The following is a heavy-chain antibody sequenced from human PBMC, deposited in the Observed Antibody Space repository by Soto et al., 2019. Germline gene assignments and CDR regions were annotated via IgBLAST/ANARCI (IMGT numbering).Heavy chain of an antibody. J-gene: IGHJ4*02. D-gene: IGHD4-17*01. V-gene: IGHV3-23*01. CDR1: GFTFSTYA. Sequence: GGSLRLSCVGSGFTFSTYAMSWVRQPPGKGLEWVATISGAGAATYYADSVKGRFTISRDNSKSTMFLELDSLRADDSAVYYCAKALPDYGSRWYFFFDSWGQGTPVTVSS. CDR3: AKALPDYGSRWYFFFDS. CDR2: ISGAGAAT.